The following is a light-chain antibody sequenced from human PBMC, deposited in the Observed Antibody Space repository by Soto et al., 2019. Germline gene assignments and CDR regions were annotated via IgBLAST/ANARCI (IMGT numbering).Light chain of an antibody. J-gene: IGKJ2*01. CDR3: LLRSNWPMYT. CDR1: QSVSSY. V-gene: IGKV3-11*01. CDR2: DAS. Sequence: EIVLTQSPATLSLSPGERATLSCRASQSVSSYLAWYQQKPGQAPRLLIYDASNRATSIPARFSGSGSGTDFPRIIGSVEPEDFAVYYCLLRSNWPMYTFGQWTKLEIK.